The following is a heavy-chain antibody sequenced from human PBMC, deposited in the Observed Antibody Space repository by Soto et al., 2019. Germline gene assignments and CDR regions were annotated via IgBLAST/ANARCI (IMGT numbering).Heavy chain of an antibody. V-gene: IGHV1-69*06. CDR2: IIPLFDSA. CDR1: GDTFSNQA. CDR3: AASTFQSGVSVYFQLDH. D-gene: IGHD2-8*01. J-gene: IGHJ4*02. Sequence: QVHLVQSGTEVKKPGSSVKVSCKTSGDTFSNQAISWVRQAPGQGLEWMGGIIPLFDSASYAERSHDRVTITADKFTNTAYLDLRSLASADTASYYCAASTFQSGVSVYFQLDHWGQGTLVTVSS.